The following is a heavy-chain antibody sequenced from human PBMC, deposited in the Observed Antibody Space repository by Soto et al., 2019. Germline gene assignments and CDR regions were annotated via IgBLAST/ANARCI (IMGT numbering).Heavy chain of an antibody. Sequence: QVQLQESGPGLVKPSETLSLTCTVSGGSISSYYWSWIRQPPGKGLEWIGYIYYSGSTNYNPSLKSGVTISVDTSKNQFSLERNSMTAADTAVYYCARHNYGSGSTYFDYWGQGTLVTVSS. D-gene: IGHD3-10*01. CDR1: GGSISSYY. CDR3: ARHNYGSGSTYFDY. CDR2: IYYSGST. J-gene: IGHJ4*02. V-gene: IGHV4-59*08.